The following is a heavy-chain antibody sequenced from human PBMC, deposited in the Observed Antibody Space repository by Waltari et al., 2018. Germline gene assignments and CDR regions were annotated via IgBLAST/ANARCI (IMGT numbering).Heavy chain of an antibody. CDR1: GFTLSNYW. CDR3: ARDQWFGFDI. CDR2: IKTDGGEE. J-gene: IGHJ3*02. D-gene: IGHD3-22*01. Sequence: EVQLVESGGGLVQPGGSRSLPCGASGFTLSNYWMSWVRQAPGKGLEWMANIKTDGGEEYYVDSVRGRFTISRDNAKNLLFLQMNSLRPEDTAVYYCARDQWFGFDIWGQGTMVTVSS. V-gene: IGHV3-7*01.